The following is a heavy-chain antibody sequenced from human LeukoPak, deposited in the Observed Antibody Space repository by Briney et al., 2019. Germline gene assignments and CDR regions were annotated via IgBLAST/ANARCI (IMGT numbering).Heavy chain of an antibody. CDR3: GRTFNTVALFDH. J-gene: IGHJ4*02. Sequence: KPSEILSLTCSVSGDSVNSGYYWGWMRQPPGKALEWIGSIHHSGGTYYNPSLKSRVTISVDTSKNQFSLMVTSVTAADTAVYYCGRTFNTVALFDHWCQGRLVTVSS. D-gene: IGHD5-12*01. V-gene: IGHV4-38-2*01. CDR2: IHHSGGT. CDR1: GDSVNSGYY.